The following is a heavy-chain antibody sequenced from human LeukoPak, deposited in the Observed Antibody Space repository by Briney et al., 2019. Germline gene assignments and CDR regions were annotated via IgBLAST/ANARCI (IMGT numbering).Heavy chain of an antibody. CDR3: ARVYSSGWYVFDY. J-gene: IGHJ4*02. Sequence: ASVKVPCKASGYTFTGYYMHWVRQAPGQGLEWMGRINPNSGGTNYAQKFQGRVTMTRDTSISTAYMELSRLRSDDTAVYYCARVYSSGWYVFDYWGQGTLVTVSS. CDR1: GYTFTGYY. V-gene: IGHV1-2*06. D-gene: IGHD6-19*01. CDR2: INPNSGGT.